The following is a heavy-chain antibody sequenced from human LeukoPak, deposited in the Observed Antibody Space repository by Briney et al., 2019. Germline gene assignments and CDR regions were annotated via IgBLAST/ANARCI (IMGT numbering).Heavy chain of an antibody. V-gene: IGHV4-59*01. CDR1: GGSINSYY. Sequence: SETLSLTCTVSGGSINSYYWSWIRQPPGKGLQWIGCIHYSGSTNYNPSLKSRVTISVDTSKNQFSLKLSSVTAADTAVYYCARDREGYEWSFDYWGQGTLVTVSS. CDR3: ARDREGYEWSFDY. J-gene: IGHJ4*02. CDR2: IHYSGST. D-gene: IGHD3-3*01.